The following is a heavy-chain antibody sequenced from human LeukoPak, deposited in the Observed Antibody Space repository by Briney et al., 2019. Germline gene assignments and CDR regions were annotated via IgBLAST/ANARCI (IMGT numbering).Heavy chain of an antibody. J-gene: IGHJ6*03. CDR3: ARGCAPVFYYYMDV. D-gene: IGHD3-16*01. CDR1: GFTFSSYS. Sequence: GGSLRLSCAASGFTFSSYSMNWVRQAPGKGLEWVAYISSSSSTIYYADSVKGRFTISRDNAKNSLYLQMNSLRAEDTAVYYCARGCAPVFYYYMDVWGKGTTVTVSS. V-gene: IGHV3-48*01. CDR2: ISSSSSTI.